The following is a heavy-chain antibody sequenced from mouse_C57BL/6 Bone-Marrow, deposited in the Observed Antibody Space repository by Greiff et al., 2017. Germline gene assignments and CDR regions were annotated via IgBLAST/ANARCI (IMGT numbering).Heavy chain of an antibody. CDR2: ISYDGSN. J-gene: IGHJ4*01. CDR1: GNSITSGYY. V-gene: IGHV3-6*01. Sequence: VQLQQSGPGLVKPSQSLSLTCSVTGNSITSGYYWNWIRQFPGNKLEWMGYISYDGSNNYNPSLKNRISITRDTSKNQFFLKLNSVTTEDTATXYCARGGGYWGQGTSVTVSS. CDR3: ARGGGY.